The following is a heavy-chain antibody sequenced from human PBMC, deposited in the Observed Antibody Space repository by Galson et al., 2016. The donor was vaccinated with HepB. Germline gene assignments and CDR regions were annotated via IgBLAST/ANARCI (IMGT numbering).Heavy chain of an antibody. CDR1: GFSIRKYW. J-gene: IGHJ4*02. CDR2: ISDDGGKI. CDR3: ARVITFYDLMDC. Sequence: SLRLSCAASGFSIRKYWMQWVRLVPGKGLEWVASISDDGGKIYHVDSVKGRFTISRDTAKNSLYLQMNSLRAEDTAVYFCARVITFYDLMDCWGQGAVVTVSS. D-gene: IGHD3-3*01. V-gene: IGHV3-7*03.